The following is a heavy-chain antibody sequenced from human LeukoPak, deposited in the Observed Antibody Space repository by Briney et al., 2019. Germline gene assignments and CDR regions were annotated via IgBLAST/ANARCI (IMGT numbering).Heavy chain of an antibody. D-gene: IGHD3-10*01. J-gene: IGHJ1*01. V-gene: IGHV4-31*11. CDR1: GGSFSGYY. Sequence: SETLSLTCAVYGGSFSGYYWSWIRQHPGKGLEWIGYIYYSGSTYYNPSLKSRVTISVDTSKNQFSLKLSSVTAADTAVYYCARMVRGVITEYFQHWGQGTLVTVSS. CDR3: ARMVRGVITEYFQH. CDR2: IYYSGST.